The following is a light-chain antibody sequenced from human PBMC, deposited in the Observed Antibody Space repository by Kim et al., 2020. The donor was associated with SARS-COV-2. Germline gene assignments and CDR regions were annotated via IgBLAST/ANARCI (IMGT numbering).Light chain of an antibody. CDR1: SSNIGSYNY. CDR3: SSFTTRSTLV. J-gene: IGLJ3*02. CDR2: DVN. V-gene: IGLV2-14*03. Sequence: QSISIYCTGTSSNIGSYNYVSWHQQHPGKAPKLMIYDVNKRPSGISSRFSGSKSGSTASLTISGLQAEDEADYYCSSFTTRSTLVFGGGTKVTVL.